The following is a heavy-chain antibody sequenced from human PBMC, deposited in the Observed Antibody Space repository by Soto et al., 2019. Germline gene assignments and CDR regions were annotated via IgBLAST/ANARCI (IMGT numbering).Heavy chain of an antibody. V-gene: IGHV3-30*18. CDR3: AKDNCISTSCYRLYNWFDP. J-gene: IGHJ5*02. CDR2: ISYGGSNK. D-gene: IGHD2-2*01. CDR1: GFTFSSYW. Sequence: PGGSLRLSCAASGFTFSSYWMSWVRQAPGKGLEWVAVISYGGSNKYYADSVKGRFTISRDNSKNTLYLQMNNLRAEDTAVYYCAKDNCISTSCYRLYNWFDPWGQGTLVTVSS.